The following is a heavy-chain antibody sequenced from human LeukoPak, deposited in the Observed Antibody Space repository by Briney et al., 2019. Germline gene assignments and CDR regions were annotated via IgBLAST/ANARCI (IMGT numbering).Heavy chain of an antibody. Sequence: PGGSLRLSCAASGFTFSSYGMHWVRQAPGKGLHWVAVISYDGSNKYYADSVKGRFTISRDNSKNTLYLQLNSLRPEDTALYYCARDGYCSSTGCSAYFFDSWGQGTLVTVPS. D-gene: IGHD2-2*03. CDR1: GFTFSSYG. CDR2: ISYDGSNK. J-gene: IGHJ4*02. V-gene: IGHV3-30*19. CDR3: ARDGYCSSTGCSAYFFDS.